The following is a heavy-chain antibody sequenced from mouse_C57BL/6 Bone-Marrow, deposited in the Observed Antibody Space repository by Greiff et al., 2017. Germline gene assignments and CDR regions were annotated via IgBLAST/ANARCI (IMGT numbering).Heavy chain of an antibody. CDR3: ARWSGYGSSYDYFDV. J-gene: IGHJ1*03. V-gene: IGHV3-8*01. Sequence: EVMLVESGPGLAKPSQTLSLTCSVTGYSITSDYWNWIRKFPGNKLEYMGYISYSGSTYYNPSLKSRISITRDTSKNQYYLQLNSVTTEDTATYYCARWSGYGSSYDYFDVWGTGTTVTVSS. CDR1: GYSITSDY. D-gene: IGHD1-1*01. CDR2: ISYSGST.